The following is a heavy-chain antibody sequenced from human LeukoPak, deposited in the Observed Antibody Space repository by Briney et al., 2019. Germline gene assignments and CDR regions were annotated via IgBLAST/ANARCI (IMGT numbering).Heavy chain of an antibody. CDR3: ARRPGGYYDSSGYFDY. CDR1: GGSISSSSYY. J-gene: IGHJ4*02. Sequence: PSETLSLTCTASGGSISSSSYYWGWIRQPRGKGLEWIVSIYYSGSTYYNPSLKSRVTISLDPSKNQFSLKLSSVTAADTAVYYCARRPGGYYDSSGYFDYWGQGTRVTVSS. V-gene: IGHV4-39*01. D-gene: IGHD3-22*01. CDR2: IYYSGST.